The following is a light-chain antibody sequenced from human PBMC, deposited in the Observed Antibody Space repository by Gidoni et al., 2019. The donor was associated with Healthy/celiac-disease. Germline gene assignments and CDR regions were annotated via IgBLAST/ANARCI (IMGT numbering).Light chain of an antibody. CDR3: QQSYSTPLYT. V-gene: IGKV1-39*01. J-gene: IGKJ3*01. Sequence: DLQMTQSPSSLSASVGDRVTITCRASQSISSYLNWYQQKPGKSPKHLIYAASSLQSGVPSRFSGSGSGTDFTLTISSLQPEDFATYYCQQSYSTPLYTFGPGTKVEIK. CDR2: AAS. CDR1: QSISSY.